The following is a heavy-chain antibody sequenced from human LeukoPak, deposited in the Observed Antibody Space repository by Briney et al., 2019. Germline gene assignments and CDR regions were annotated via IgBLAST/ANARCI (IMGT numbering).Heavy chain of an antibody. J-gene: IGHJ4*02. D-gene: IGHD3-22*01. CDR1: GGSISSGSYY. CDR3: ARHERESGRYYYDSSGYYDY. CDR2: IYTSGST. Sequence: SETLSLTCTVSGGSISSGSYYWNWIRQPAGKGLEWIGRIYTSGSTNYNPSLKSRLTISVDTSKNQFSLKLSSVTAADTAVYYCARHERESGRYYYDSSGYYDYWGQGTLVTVSS. V-gene: IGHV4-61*02.